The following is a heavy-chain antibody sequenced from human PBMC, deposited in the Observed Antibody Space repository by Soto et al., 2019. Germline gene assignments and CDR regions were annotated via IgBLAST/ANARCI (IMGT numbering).Heavy chain of an antibody. D-gene: IGHD2-2*01. Sequence: YWSWIRQPPGKGLEWIGEINHSGSTNYNPSLKSRVTISVDTSKNQFSLKLSSVTAADTAVYYCASTRPCSSTSCRDYWGQGTLVTVSS. J-gene: IGHJ4*02. CDR2: INHSGST. CDR3: ASTRPCSSTSCRDY. V-gene: IGHV4-34*01. CDR1: Y.